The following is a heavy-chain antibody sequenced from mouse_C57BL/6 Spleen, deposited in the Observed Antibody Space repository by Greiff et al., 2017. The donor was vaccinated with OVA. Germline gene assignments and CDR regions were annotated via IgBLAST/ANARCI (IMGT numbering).Heavy chain of an antibody. V-gene: IGHV1-9*01. J-gene: IGHJ2*01. Sequence: QVQLQQSGAELLKPGASVKLSCKATGYTFPGSWLDWVKQRPGHGLEWFGDILLGSVITNTMEKFKGKATFTADTSTNTAYMQLSSLTTEDSAIYYCARRNYYGSSYGDFDYWGQGTTLTVSS. D-gene: IGHD1-1*01. CDR3: ARRNYYGSSYGDFDY. CDR1: GYTFPGSW. CDR2: ILLGSVIT.